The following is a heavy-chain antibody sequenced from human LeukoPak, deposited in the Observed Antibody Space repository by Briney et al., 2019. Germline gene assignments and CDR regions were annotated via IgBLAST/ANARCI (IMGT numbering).Heavy chain of an antibody. D-gene: IGHD3-10*01. CDR1: GGSISSGGYY. Sequence: SETLSLTCTVSGGSISSGGYYWSWIRQHPGKGLEWIGYIYYSGSTYYNPSLKSRVTISVDTSKNQFSLKLSSVTAADTAVYYCARVHYYGSGTFDYWGQGTLVTVSS. J-gene: IGHJ4*02. V-gene: IGHV4-31*03. CDR3: ARVHYYGSGTFDY. CDR2: IYYSGST.